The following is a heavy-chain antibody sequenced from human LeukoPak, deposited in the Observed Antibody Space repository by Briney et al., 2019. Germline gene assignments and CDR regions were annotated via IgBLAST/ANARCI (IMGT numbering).Heavy chain of an antibody. CDR2: IRSDGSNK. D-gene: IGHD3-10*01. V-gene: IGHV3-30*02. CDR1: GFTFSSYG. Sequence: GGSLRLSCAASGFTFSSYGMHWVRQAPGKGLEGVAFIRSDGSNKYYADSVKGRFTISRDSFENSLYLQMNSLRAEDTAVYYCAREGRLLWFGELLTGWFDPWGQGTLVTVSS. CDR3: AREGRLLWFGELLTGWFDP. J-gene: IGHJ5*02.